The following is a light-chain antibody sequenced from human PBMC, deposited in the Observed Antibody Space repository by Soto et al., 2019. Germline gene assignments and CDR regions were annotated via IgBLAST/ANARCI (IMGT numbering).Light chain of an antibody. CDR1: RGVSANY. J-gene: IGKJ5*01. V-gene: IGKV3-20*01. CDR2: GAS. CDR3: MQSTQLPPT. Sequence: ENLLTQSPGTLSLSPGEGATPSCRASRGVSANYLAWYQQKPGQAPTLLIYGASIRAAGIPDRFSGSGSGTDFTLEISRVETDDVGIYYCMQSTQLPPTFGQGTRLEI.